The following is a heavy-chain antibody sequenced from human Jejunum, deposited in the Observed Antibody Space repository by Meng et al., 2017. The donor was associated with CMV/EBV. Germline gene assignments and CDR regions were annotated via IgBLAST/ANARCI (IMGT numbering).Heavy chain of an antibody. Sequence: NSDAMGVGWIRQPPGKALEWLALFYWDDDRRYSPCLKSRLTITKDTSRNQVILTMTNIDPIDTGRYYCAHSRRRGSCHGGSCYYFDYWGQGTLVTVSS. D-gene: IGHD2-15*01. CDR1: NSDAMG. J-gene: IGHJ4*02. V-gene: IGHV2-5*02. CDR3: AHSRRRGSCHGGSCYYFDY. CDR2: FYWDDDR.